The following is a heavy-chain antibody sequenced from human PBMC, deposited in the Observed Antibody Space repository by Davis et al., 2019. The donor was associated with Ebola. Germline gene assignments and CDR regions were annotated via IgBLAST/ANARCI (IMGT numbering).Heavy chain of an antibody. V-gene: IGHV3-73*01. CDR3: AREGSGSYSNYYYGMDV. D-gene: IGHD1-26*01. CDR2: IRSKANSYAT. J-gene: IGHJ6*04. Sequence: PGGSLRLSCAASGFTFSGSAMHWVRQASGKGLEWVGRIRSKANSYATGYAASVKGRFTISRDDSKNTAYLQMNSLKSEDTAVYYCAREGSGSYSNYYYGMDVWGKGTTVTVSS. CDR1: GFTFSGSA.